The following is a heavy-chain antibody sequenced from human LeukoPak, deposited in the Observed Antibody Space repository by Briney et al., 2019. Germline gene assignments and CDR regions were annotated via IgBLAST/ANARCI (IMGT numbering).Heavy chain of an antibody. J-gene: IGHJ4*02. Sequence: PGGSLRLSCAASGFTFDDYAMHWVRQAPGKGLEWVSGISWNSGSIGYADSVKGRFTTSRDNAKNSLYLQMNSLRAEDTALYYCAKGTHIPVAGTGYYFDYWGQGTLVTVSS. D-gene: IGHD6-19*01. CDR1: GFTFDDYA. CDR3: AKGTHIPVAGTGYYFDY. V-gene: IGHV3-9*01. CDR2: ISWNSGSI.